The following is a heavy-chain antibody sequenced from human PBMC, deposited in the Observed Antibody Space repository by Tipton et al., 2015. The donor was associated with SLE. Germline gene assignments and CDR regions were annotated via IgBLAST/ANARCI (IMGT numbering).Heavy chain of an antibody. CDR2: ISDGGRGM. CDR1: GFTISTYA. D-gene: IGHD3-10*01. J-gene: IGHJ4*02. Sequence: SLRLSCAASGFTISTYAMSWVRQAPGKGLQWVSYISDGGRGMFYADSVKGRFTTSRDNAKNSLFLQMNFLTAEDTATYYCTRRGVATTLRSGGFDFWGQGTLVTVSS. V-gene: IGHV3-48*03. CDR3: TRRGVATTLRSGGFDF.